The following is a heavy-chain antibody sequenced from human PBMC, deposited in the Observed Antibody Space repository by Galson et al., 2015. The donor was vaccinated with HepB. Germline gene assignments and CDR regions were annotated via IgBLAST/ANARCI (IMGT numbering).Heavy chain of an antibody. D-gene: IGHD2-15*01. CDR3: ARFQGNCSGGSFYSGPYYYYGMDV. V-gene: IGHV3-48*03. CDR1: GFTFSSYE. CDR2: ISSSGSTI. Sequence: SLRLSCAASGFTFSSYEMNWVRQAPGKGLGWVSYISSSGSTIYYADSVKGRFTISRDNAKNSLYLQMNSLRAEDTAVYYCARFQGNCSGGSFYSGPYYYYGMDVWGQGTTVTVSS. J-gene: IGHJ6*02.